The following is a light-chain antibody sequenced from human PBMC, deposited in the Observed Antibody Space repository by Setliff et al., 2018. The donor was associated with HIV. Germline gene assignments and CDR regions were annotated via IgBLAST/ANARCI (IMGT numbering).Light chain of an antibody. CDR3: SSYTSSGTYV. CDR2: DVS. Sequence: SALTQPASVSGSPGQSITISCTGTSSDIGGYNYVSWYQQHPGKAPKLMIYDVSKRPSGVSSRFSGSKSGNTASLTISGLQAEDEADYYCSSYTSSGTYVFGTGTKVTVL. CDR1: SSDIGGYNY. J-gene: IGLJ1*01. V-gene: IGLV2-14*01.